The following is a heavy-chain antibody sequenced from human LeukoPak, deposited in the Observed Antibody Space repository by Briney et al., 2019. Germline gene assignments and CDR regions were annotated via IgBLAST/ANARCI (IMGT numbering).Heavy chain of an antibody. CDR1: GFTFSSYG. V-gene: IGHV3-30*03. CDR3: ARDEAQRASDYYDSSGYTLDY. J-gene: IGHJ4*02. Sequence: PGGSLRLSCAASGFTFSSYGMHWVRQAPGKGLEWVAVISYDGSNKYYADSVKGRFTISRDNSKNTLYLQMNSLRAEDTAVYYCARDEAQRASDYYDSSGYTLDYWGQGTLVTVSS. D-gene: IGHD3-22*01. CDR2: ISYDGSNK.